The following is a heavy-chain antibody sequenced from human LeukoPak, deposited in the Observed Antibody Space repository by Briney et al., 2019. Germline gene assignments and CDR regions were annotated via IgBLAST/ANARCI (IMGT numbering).Heavy chain of an antibody. Sequence: GASVKVSCKATGYTFTSYGISWLRQAPGQGLEWMGWISAYNGNTNYAQKLQGRVTMTTDTSTSTAYMELRSLRSDDTAVFYCVRIHYSYGSFDPWGQGSLVTVSS. J-gene: IGHJ5*02. CDR2: ISAYNGNT. D-gene: IGHD5-18*01. CDR1: GYTFTSYG. CDR3: VRIHYSYGSFDP. V-gene: IGHV1-18*01.